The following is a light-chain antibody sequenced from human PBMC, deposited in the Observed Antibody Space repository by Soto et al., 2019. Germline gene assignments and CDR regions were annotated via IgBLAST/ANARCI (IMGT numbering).Light chain of an antibody. V-gene: IGKV1-39*01. Sequence: DIQLPQSPSSLSASVEDRVIIPCRASQSISNHLNWYQQKPGKAPKLLIFAASSLQSGVPSRFSGSRSGPDFTLTISSLQPEDFATYYCQQSYSSPPTFGQGTKVDIK. CDR3: QQSYSSPPT. J-gene: IGKJ1*01. CDR1: QSISNH. CDR2: AAS.